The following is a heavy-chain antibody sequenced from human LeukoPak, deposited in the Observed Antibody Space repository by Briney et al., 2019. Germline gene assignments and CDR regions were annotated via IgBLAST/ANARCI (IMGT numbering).Heavy chain of an antibody. J-gene: IGHJ4*02. V-gene: IGHV1-18*01. CDR1: GYTFTNYG. CDR2: INTYNGNT. CDR3: ARDLVDGVGAPGAY. Sequence: ASVKVSCKASGYTFTNYGITWMRQAPGQGLEWMGWINTYNGNTNYAQKLQGRVTIATDTSTSTAYMELRSLRSDDTAVFYCARDLVDGVGAPGAYWGQGALVTVSS. D-gene: IGHD1-26*01.